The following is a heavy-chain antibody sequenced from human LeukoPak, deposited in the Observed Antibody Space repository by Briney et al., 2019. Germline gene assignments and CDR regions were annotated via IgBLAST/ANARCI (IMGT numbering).Heavy chain of an antibody. Sequence: SETLSLTCTVSGGSISSYYWSWIRQPPGKGLEWIGYIYYSGSTNYNPSLKSRVTISVDTSKNQFSLKLSSVTAADTAVYYCARVVYYGSGSYYRPPQLGGYFDYWGQGTLVTVSS. CDR1: GGSISSYY. CDR3: ARVVYYGSGSYYRPPQLGGYFDY. V-gene: IGHV4-59*12. J-gene: IGHJ4*02. D-gene: IGHD3-10*01. CDR2: IYYSGST.